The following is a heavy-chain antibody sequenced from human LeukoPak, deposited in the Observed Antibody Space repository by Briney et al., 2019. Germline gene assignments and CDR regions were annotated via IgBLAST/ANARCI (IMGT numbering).Heavy chain of an antibody. CDR1: GGSFSGYY. CDR3: AKSNGYGLIDI. J-gene: IGHJ3*02. V-gene: IGHV4-34*01. CDR2: INHSGST. D-gene: IGHD3-22*01. Sequence: SETLSLTCAVYGGSFSGYYWSWIRQPPGKGLEWIGEINHSGSTNYNPSLKSRVTISVDTSRNQFSLKLNSVTAADTAVYYCAKSNGYGLIDIWGQGTMVTVSS.